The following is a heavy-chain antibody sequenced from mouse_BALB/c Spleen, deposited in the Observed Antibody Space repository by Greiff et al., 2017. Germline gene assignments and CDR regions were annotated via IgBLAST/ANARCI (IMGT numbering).Heavy chain of an antibody. CDR1: GFTFSDYG. CDR3: ARSLLRVPFAY. J-gene: IGHJ3*01. CDR2: ISNLAYSI. D-gene: IGHD1-2*01. V-gene: IGHV5-15*02. Sequence: EVKLVESGGGLVQPGGSRKLSCAASGFTFSDYGMAWVRQAPGKGPEWVAFISNLAYSIYYADTVTGRFTISRENAKNTLYLEMSSLRSEDTAMYYCARSLLRVPFAYWGQGTLVTVSA.